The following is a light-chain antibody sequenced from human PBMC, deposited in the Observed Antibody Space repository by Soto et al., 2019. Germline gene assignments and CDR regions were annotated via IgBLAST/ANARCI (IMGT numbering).Light chain of an antibody. CDR1: QSVSSSY. J-gene: IGKJ1*01. V-gene: IGKV3-20*01. CDR3: QQYGSSPPT. CDR2: GAS. Sequence: IVLTKSAATLSLSTGERATLSCRASQSVSSSYLAWYQQKPGQAPRLLIYGASSRATGIPDRFSGSGSGTDFTLTISRLEPEDFAVYYCQQYGSSPPTFGQGTKVDIK.